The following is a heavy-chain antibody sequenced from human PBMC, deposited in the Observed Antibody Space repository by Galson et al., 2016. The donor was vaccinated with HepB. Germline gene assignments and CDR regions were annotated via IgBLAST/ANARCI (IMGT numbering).Heavy chain of an antibody. CDR3: ARPSAYCSSSACSGARPLRLYYHYGLNS. CDR1: GFTFSKYG. V-gene: IGHV3-33*01. J-gene: IGHJ6*02. CDR2: IWYDGSNQ. D-gene: IGHD2-2*01. Sequence: SLRLSCAASGFTFSKYGMHWVRQAPGKGLEWVAVIWYDGSNQYYADSVKGRFTISRDNSKNTLYLQMNSLRAEDTAVYYCARPSAYCSSSACSGARPLRLYYHYGLNSWGQGATVTVSS.